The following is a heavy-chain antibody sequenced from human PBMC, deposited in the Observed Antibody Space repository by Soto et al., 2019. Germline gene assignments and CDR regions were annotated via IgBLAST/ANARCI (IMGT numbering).Heavy chain of an antibody. D-gene: IGHD6-13*01. J-gene: IGHJ4*02. CDR3: ARHRGRQPNHAEAATAPFDY. Sequence: GEPLKISCKGSGYSFTSYWISWVRQMPGKGLEWMGRIDPSDSYTNYSPSFQGHVTISADKSISTAYLQWSSLKASDTAMYYCARHRGRQPNHAEAATAPFDYWGQGTLVTVSS. V-gene: IGHV5-10-1*01. CDR1: GYSFTSYW. CDR2: IDPSDSYT.